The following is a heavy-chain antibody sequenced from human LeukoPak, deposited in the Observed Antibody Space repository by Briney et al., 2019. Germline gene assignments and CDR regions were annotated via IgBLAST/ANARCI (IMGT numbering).Heavy chain of an antibody. D-gene: IGHD2-2*02. CDR3: ARSVLRYCSSTSCYTSSEGYYYYYMDV. CDR1: GYTFTSYG. J-gene: IGHJ6*03. CDR2: ISAYNGNT. Sequence: GASVKVSCKASGYTFTSYGISWVRQAPGQGLEWMGWISAYNGNTNYAQKLQGRVTMTTDTSTSTAYMELRSLRSDDTAVYYCARSVLRYCSSTSCYTSSEGYYYYYMDVWGKGTTVTVSS. V-gene: IGHV1-18*01.